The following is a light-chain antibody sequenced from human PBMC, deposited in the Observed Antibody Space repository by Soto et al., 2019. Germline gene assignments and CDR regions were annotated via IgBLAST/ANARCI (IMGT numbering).Light chain of an antibody. V-gene: IGLV1-44*01. CDR3: SAWDDSLHVWL. CDR2: INN. CDR1: DSNVGSTA. Sequence: QSVLTQPPSASGAPGQRVTISCSGSDSNVGSTAVNWYQQVPGTAPKLLIFINNQRPSGLPDRFSGSKSGTSASLAISGLQAEDEADYYCSAWDDSLHVWLFGGGTQLTVL. J-gene: IGLJ7*01.